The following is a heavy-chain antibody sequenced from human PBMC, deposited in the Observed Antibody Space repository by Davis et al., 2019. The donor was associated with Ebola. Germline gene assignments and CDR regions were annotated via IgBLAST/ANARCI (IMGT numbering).Heavy chain of an antibody. CDR1: GFTFRRSS. J-gene: IGHJ6*02. Sequence: GESLKISCAAPGFTFRRSSMPCVRPAPGTVLAWVSYLRRLRCTIYYADSVKGRFTISRDNAKNSLYLQMNSLRAEDTAVYYCARWYYGSGTIPRGMDVWGQGTTVTVSS. CDR2: LRRLRCTI. CDR3: ARWYYGSGTIPRGMDV. D-gene: IGHD3-10*01. V-gene: IGHV3-48*04.